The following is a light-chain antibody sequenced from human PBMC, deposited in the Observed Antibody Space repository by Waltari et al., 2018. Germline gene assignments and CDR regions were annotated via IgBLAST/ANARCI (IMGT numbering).Light chain of an antibody. CDR3: MQGTHWPWT. CDR1: QSLVHSAGNTY. Sequence: DVVMTQSPLSLPVTLGQPASIPCRSSQSLVHSAGNTYLNWFQQRPGQSPRRLFYRVSNRDSGVPDRFSGSGSGTDFTLKISRVEAEDVGVYYCMQGTHWPWTFGQGTKVEIK. V-gene: IGKV2-30*02. J-gene: IGKJ1*01. CDR2: RVS.